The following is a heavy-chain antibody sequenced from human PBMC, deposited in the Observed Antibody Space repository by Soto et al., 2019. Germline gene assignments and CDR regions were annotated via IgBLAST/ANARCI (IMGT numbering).Heavy chain of an antibody. CDR1: GGSLSSGGYY. CDR2: IYYSGRT. V-gene: IGHV4-31*03. D-gene: IGHD2-2*01. J-gene: IGHJ5*02. Sequence: QVQLQESGPGLVKPSQTLSLTCTVSGGSLSSGGYYWSWIRQHPGKGLEWIGYIYYSGRTYYNPSLKSRVTMSVDTSKNQFYLKLRSVTAADTAVYYCARWARGCSSTSCDYGFDPWGQGTLVTVSS. CDR3: ARWARGCSSTSCDYGFDP.